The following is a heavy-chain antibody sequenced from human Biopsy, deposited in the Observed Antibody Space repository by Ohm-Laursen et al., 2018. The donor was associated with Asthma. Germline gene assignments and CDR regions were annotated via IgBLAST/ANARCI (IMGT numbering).Heavy chain of an antibody. D-gene: IGHD2-15*01. V-gene: IGHV4-59*01. CDR1: GVPIRRYY. Sequence: SQTLSLPCSVSGVPIRRYYWTWIPQPPGKALVWIGNIHYSGSTYSNPSLKSRVTISVDTSKKQISLRLSSVIAADTAVYYCAGFCSGGNCPDHWGQGTLVTVSS. CDR3: AGFCSGGNCPDH. J-gene: IGHJ4*02. CDR2: IHYSGST.